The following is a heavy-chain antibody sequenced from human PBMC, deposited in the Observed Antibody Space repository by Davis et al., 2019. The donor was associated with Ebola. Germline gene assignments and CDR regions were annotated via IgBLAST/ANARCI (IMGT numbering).Heavy chain of an antibody. CDR1: GFTFSSYG. Sequence: GESLKISCAASGFTFSSYGMHWVRQAPGKGLEWVAVISYDGSNKYYADSVKGRFTISRDNSKNTLFLQMNTLTSDDTAVYYCAKSAVEGGYDLDHFYGMDVWGQGTTVTVS. D-gene: IGHD5-12*01. V-gene: IGHV3-30*18. J-gene: IGHJ6*02. CDR3: AKSAVEGGYDLDHFYGMDV. CDR2: ISYDGSNK.